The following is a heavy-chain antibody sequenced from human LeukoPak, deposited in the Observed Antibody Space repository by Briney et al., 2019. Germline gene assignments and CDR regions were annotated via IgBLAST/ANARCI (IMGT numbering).Heavy chain of an antibody. CDR3: ARHSSSSGGASHYLDY. V-gene: IGHV3-74*01. Sequence: GGSLRLSCAVSGFTFRSYWMHWVRQAPGKGLVWVSRISGDGSMTNYADSVKGRFTISRDNAKNTVYLQMNSLRAEDTAVYYCARHSSSSGGASHYLDYWGQGTLVTVSS. J-gene: IGHJ4*02. D-gene: IGHD6-6*01. CDR2: ISGDGSMT. CDR1: GFTFRSYW.